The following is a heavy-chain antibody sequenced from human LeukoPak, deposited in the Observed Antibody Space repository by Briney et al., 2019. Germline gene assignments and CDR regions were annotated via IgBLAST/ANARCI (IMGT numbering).Heavy chain of an antibody. Sequence: GGSLRLSCAASGFTFSSYGMHWVRQAPGKGLEWVAVISYDGSNKYYADSVKGRFTISRDNSKNTLYLQMNSLRAEDTAVYYCASEYSSFTNYYYMDVWGKGTTVTVSS. CDR1: GFTFSSYG. V-gene: IGHV3-30*03. J-gene: IGHJ6*03. CDR2: ISYDGSNK. CDR3: ASEYSSFTNYYYMDV. D-gene: IGHD6-6*01.